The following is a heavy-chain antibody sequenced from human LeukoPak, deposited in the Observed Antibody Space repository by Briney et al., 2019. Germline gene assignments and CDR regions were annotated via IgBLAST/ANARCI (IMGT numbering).Heavy chain of an antibody. V-gene: IGHV3-73*01. CDR3: TSAYSSADDY. CDR2: IRSKANNYAT. J-gene: IGHJ4*02. Sequence: PGGSLRLSCAASGFTFSGSTMHWVRQASGKGLEWVGRIRSKANNYATAYAASVKGRFTISRDDSKNTAYLQMNSLKTEDTAVYFWTSAYSSADDYWGQGTLVTVSS. D-gene: IGHD6-19*01. CDR1: GFTFSGST.